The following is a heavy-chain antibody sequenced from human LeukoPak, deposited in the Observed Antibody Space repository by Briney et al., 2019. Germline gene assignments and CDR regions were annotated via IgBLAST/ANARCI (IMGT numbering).Heavy chain of an antibody. CDR3: AASGVPAMGLLDY. CDR2: INPSGGST. J-gene: IGHJ4*02. Sequence: ASVKVSCKASGYTFTSYYMHWVRQAPGQGLEWMGIINPSGGSTNYAQKFQERVTITRDMSTSTAYMELSSLRSEDTAVYYCAASGVPAMGLLDYWGQGTLVTVSS. V-gene: IGHV1-46*01. D-gene: IGHD5-18*01. CDR1: GYTFTSYY.